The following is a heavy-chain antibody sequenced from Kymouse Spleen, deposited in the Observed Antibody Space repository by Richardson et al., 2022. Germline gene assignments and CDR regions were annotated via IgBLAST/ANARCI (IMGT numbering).Heavy chain of an antibody. CDR3: ARQWLGKDYYYYGMDV. Sequence: QVQLQQWGAGLLKPSETLSLTCAVYGGSFSGYYWSWIRQPPGKGLEWIGEINHSGSTNYNPSLKSRVTISVDTSKNQFSLKLSSVTAADTAVYYCARQWLGKDYYYYGMDVWGQGTTVTVSS. V-gene: IGHV4-34*01. CDR1: GGSFSGYY. D-gene: IGHD6-19*01. CDR2: INHSGST. J-gene: IGHJ6*02.